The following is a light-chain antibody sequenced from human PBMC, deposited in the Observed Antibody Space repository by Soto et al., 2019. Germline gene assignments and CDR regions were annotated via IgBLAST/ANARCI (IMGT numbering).Light chain of an antibody. CDR1: QSIRKY. J-gene: IGKJ3*01. Sequence: DIQMTQSPSSLSASVGDRVIITCRASQSIRKYLNWYQHKPGKVPTLLIYAASSLQSGVPSRFSGSGSGTDFTLTISSLQPEDFATYYCQQSYSTPHTFGPGTKVDIK. CDR3: QQSYSTPHT. CDR2: AAS. V-gene: IGKV1-39*01.